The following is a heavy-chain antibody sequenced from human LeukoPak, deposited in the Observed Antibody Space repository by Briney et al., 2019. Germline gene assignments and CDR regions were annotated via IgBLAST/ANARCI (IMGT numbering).Heavy chain of an antibody. J-gene: IGHJ4*02. V-gene: IGHV1-2*02. CDR3: ARDPIFGYSGSKLDY. CDR2: INSNNGDT. D-gene: IGHD1-26*01. CDR1: GYTFTGYY. Sequence: ASVKVSCKASGYTFTGYYMHWVRQAPGQGLEWMGWINSNNGDTNYAQRFQGRVTMTRDTSISTAYMELSRLRSDDTAMYYCARDPIFGYSGSKLDYWGQGTLVTVSS.